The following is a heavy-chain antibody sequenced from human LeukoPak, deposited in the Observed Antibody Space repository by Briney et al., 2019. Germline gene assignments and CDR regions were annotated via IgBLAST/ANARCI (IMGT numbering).Heavy chain of an antibody. D-gene: IGHD3-3*01. CDR1: GFTFGDYA. V-gene: IGHV3-49*04. CDR3: TRVLNLGDFWSGYYYYYYMDV. Sequence: GGSLRLSCTASGFTFGDYAMSWVRQAPGKGLEWVGFIRSKAYGGTTEYAASVKGRFTISRDDSKSIAYLQMNSLKTEDTAVYYCTRVLNLGDFWSGYYYYYYMDVWGKGTTVTVSS. J-gene: IGHJ6*03. CDR2: IRSKAYGGTT.